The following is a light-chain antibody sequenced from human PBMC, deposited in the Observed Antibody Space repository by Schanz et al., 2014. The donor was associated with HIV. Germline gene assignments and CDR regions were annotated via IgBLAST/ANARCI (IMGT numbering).Light chain of an antibody. V-gene: IGLV1-40*01. CDR3: QSYDSSLSAL. J-gene: IGLJ2*01. CDR2: GNS. Sequence: QSVLTQPPSLSGAPGQRISLSCNGSSSNIGAGYDVHWYQQLPGTAPKLLIYGNSNRPSGVPDRFAGSKSGTSASLTITGLQAEDEADYYCQSYDSSLSALFGGGTKLTVL. CDR1: SSNIGAGYD.